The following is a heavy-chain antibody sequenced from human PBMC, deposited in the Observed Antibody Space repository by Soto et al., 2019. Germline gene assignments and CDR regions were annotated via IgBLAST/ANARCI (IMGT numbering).Heavy chain of an antibody. CDR2: ISGTGVPT. D-gene: IGHD2-2*01. CDR1: GFTFSSYA. J-gene: IGHJ5*02. CDR3: VKSFCSSSSCFFVWVDP. V-gene: IGHV3-23*01. Sequence: PGGSLRLSCAASGFTFSSYAMSWVRQAPGKGLECISLISGTGVPTLYAESVKGRFSVSRDNSKNTLFLEMNNLRVDDTAIYYCVKSFCSSSSCFFVWVDPWGPGTLVTVSS.